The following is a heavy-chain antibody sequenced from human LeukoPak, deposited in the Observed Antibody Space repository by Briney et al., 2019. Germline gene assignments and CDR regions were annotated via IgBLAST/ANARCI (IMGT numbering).Heavy chain of an antibody. D-gene: IGHD4-17*01. J-gene: IGHJ4*02. V-gene: IGHV3-30*04. CDR3: ARERDGEYVGAFDY. CDR1: GVTISSYT. CDR2: VSYDGSSK. Sequence: PSGTLCLSCAASGVTISSYTMHWVRQAPRKGMERVGVVSYDGSSKYYADPVKSRFTTSREDSKKSKNALKLHINTLTAQASAVYQCARERDGEYVGAFDYWGQGGLVTVSS.